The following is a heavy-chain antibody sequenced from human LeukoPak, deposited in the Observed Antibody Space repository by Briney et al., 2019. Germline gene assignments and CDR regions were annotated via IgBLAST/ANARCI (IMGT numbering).Heavy chain of an antibody. D-gene: IGHD6-6*01. CDR1: GGSVSSGSYY. V-gene: IGHV4-61*01. CDR2: IYYSGST. Sequence: SETLSLTCTVSGGSVSSGSYYWSWIRQPPGKGLEWIGYIYYSGSTNYNPSLKSRVTISVDTSKNQFSLKLSSVTAADTAVYYCARGDFEYSSSSGDYWGQGTLVTVSS. J-gene: IGHJ4*02. CDR3: ARGDFEYSSSSGDY.